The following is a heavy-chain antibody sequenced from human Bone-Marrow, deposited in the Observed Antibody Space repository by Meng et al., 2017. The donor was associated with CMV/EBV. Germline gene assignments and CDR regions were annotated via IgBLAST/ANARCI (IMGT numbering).Heavy chain of an antibody. CDR3: VVVKRYTSSSETYWFDP. J-gene: IGHJ5*02. Sequence: FPHAWMSWARQAPGKGLEWIGLIKSNTEGGTIDYAAPVKGRFIISRDDSKNALYLQINSLRNEDTAVYYCVVVKRYTSSSETYWFDPWGQGTLVTVSS. CDR2: IKSNTEGGTI. D-gene: IGHD6-6*01. V-gene: IGHV3-15*01. CDR1: FPHAW.